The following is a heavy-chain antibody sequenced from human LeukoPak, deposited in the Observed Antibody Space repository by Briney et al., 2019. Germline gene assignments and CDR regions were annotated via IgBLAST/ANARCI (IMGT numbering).Heavy chain of an antibody. J-gene: IGHJ4*02. CDR1: GFTVSSNY. V-gene: IGHV3-53*01. CDR3: ANTFGWEYYYDSSGG. CDR2: IYSGGST. Sequence: GGSLRLSCAASGFTVSSNYMSWVRQAPGKGLEWVSVIYSGGSTYYADSVKGRFTISRDNSKNTLYLQMNSLRAEDTAVYYCANTFGWEYYYDSSGGWGQGTLVTVSS. D-gene: IGHD3-22*01.